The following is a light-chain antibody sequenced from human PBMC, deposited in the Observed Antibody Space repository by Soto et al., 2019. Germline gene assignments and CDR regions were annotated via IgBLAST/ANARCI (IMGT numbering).Light chain of an antibody. CDR1: SSDVGDYNY. J-gene: IGLJ3*02. V-gene: IGLV2-11*01. Sequence: QSALTQPRSVSGSPEKSVTISCTGTSSDVGDYNYVSWYQQYPGKAPKLVIYDVSKRPSGVPDRFSGSKSGNTASLTISGLQAEDEADYYCCSFAGSYTFWVFGGGTKLTVL. CDR3: CSFAGSYTFWV. CDR2: DVS.